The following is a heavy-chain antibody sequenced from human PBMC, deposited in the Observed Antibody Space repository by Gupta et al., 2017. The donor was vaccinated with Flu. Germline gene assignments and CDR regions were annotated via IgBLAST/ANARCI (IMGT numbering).Heavy chain of an antibody. D-gene: IGHD2-15*01. V-gene: IGHV3-7*01. Sequence: EVQLVESGGDLVQPGGSLRLSCAASGFLFGTYWMTWVRQAPGKGLEWVATIKPDGTETYYVDSVKGRFTISRDNAKNSLYLQVNSLGAEDTAMYYCVRTSCNSGGCPLYLDYWGQGTPVTVSS. CDR3: VRTSCNSGGCPLYLDY. CDR1: GFLFGTYW. J-gene: IGHJ4*02. CDR2: IKPDGTET.